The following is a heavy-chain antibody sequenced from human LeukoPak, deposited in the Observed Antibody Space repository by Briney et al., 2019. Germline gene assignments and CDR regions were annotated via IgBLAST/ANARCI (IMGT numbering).Heavy chain of an antibody. CDR3: ARHLYGDSPHGMDV. CDR1: GFTFSSYA. Sequence: GRSLRLSCAASGFTFSSYAMHWVRQAPGKGLEWVAVISYDGSNKYYADSVKGRFTISGDNSKNTLYLQMNSLRAEDTAVYYCARHLYGDSPHGMDVWGKGTTVTVSS. V-gene: IGHV3-30*04. D-gene: IGHD4-17*01. J-gene: IGHJ6*04. CDR2: ISYDGSNK.